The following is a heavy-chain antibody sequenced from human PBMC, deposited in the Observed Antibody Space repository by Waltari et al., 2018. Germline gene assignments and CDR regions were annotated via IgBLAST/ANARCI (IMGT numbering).Heavy chain of an antibody. CDR3: ARDWEFYDSDAFDI. V-gene: IGHV4-39*07. CDR2: IYYSGST. J-gene: IGHJ3*02. Sequence: QLQLQESGPGLVKPSETLSLTCTVSGGSISSSSYYWGWIRQPPGKGLEWIGSIYYSGSTYYNPSLKSRVTISVDTSKNQFSLKLSSVTAADTAVYYCARDWEFYDSDAFDIWGQGTMVTVSS. CDR1: GGSISSSSYY. D-gene: IGHD3-22*01.